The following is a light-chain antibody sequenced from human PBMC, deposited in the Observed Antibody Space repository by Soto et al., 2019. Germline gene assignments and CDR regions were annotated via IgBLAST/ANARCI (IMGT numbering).Light chain of an antibody. CDR3: SSYTYSGTLV. V-gene: IGLV2-8*01. CDR1: SSDVGGYNY. J-gene: IGLJ3*02. Sequence: QSVLTQPPSASASPGQSVTISCTGTSSDVGGYNYVSWYQQRPGKAPKLMIYEVSQRPSGVPDRFSGSKSGNTATLTVSGLQAEDEADYYCSSYTYSGTLVFGGGTKVTVL. CDR2: EVS.